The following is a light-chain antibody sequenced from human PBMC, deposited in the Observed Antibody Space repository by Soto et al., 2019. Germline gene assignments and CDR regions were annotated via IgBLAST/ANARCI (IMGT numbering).Light chain of an antibody. CDR1: SVYSNFK. J-gene: IGLJ2*01. V-gene: IGLV9-49*01. CDR2: VGTYGIVR. CDR3: GADHGSGSNVGV. Sequence: QAVVTQPPSASASLGASVTLTCTLSSVYSNFKVDWFQQRPGKGPRFVMRVGTYGIVRSKGVGIPDRFSVLGSGLNRYLTLKNIQEEDESDYHCGADHGSGSNVGVFGGGAKLTVL.